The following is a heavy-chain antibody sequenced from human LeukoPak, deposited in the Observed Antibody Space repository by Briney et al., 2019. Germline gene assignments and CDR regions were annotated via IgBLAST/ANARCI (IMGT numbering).Heavy chain of an antibody. CDR2: INHSGST. CDR3: ARLWGITMVRGKPPRKEVRDY. Sequence: ASETLSLTCAVYGGSFSGYYWSWIRQPPGKGLEWIGEINHSGSTNYNPSLKSRVTISVDTSKNQFSLKLSSVTAADTAVYYCARLWGITMVRGKPPRKEVRDYWGQGTLVTVSS. D-gene: IGHD3-10*01. CDR1: GGSFSGYY. J-gene: IGHJ4*02. V-gene: IGHV4-34*01.